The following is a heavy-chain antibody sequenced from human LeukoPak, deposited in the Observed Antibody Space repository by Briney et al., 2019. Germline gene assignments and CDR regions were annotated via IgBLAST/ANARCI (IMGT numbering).Heavy chain of an antibody. D-gene: IGHD3-22*01. CDR3: ARPLTMIVVDDAFDI. CDR2: IKQDGSEK. CDR1: GFTFSTYW. J-gene: IGHJ3*02. Sequence: GGSLRLSCAASGFTFSTYWMSWVRQAPGKGLEWVANIKQDGSEKYYVDSVKGRFTISRDNAKNSLYLQMNSLRAEDTAVYYCARPLTMIVVDDAFDIWGQGTMVTVSS. V-gene: IGHV3-7*04.